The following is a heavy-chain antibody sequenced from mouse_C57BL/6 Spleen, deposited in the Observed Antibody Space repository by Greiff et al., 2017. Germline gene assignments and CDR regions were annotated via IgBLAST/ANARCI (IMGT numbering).Heavy chain of an antibody. D-gene: IGHD1-1*01. CDR2: IDPANGTT. Sequence: EVQLQQSVAELVRPGASVKLSCTASGFNIKNTYMHWVKQRPEQGLEWIGRIDPANGTTKYAPKFHGKATITADTSSNTSYLQLSSLTSEDTAIYYCAKDYYGSSPAWFAYWGQVTLVTVSA. CDR3: AKDYYGSSPAWFAY. V-gene: IGHV14-3*01. CDR1: GFNIKNTY. J-gene: IGHJ3*01.